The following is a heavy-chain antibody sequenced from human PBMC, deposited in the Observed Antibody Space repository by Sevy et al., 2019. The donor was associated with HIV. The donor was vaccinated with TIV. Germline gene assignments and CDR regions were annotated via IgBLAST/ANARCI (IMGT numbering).Heavy chain of an antibody. Sequence: GGSLRLPCAASGFTFSKYSMSWVRQPPGKGLEWVSTLSFGCGEINYADSVKDRFTISRDNSKSSVYLQMNNLRPEDTAVYYCAREGCTKPHDYWGQGTLVTVSS. D-gene: IGHD2-8*01. CDR3: AREGCTKPHDY. CDR1: GFTFSKYS. V-gene: IGHV3-23*01. CDR2: LSFGCGEI. J-gene: IGHJ4*02.